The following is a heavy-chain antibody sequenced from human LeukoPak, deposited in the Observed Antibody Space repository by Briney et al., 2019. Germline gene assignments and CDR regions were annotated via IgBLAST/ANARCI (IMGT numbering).Heavy chain of an antibody. Sequence: SETLSLTCTVSGGSVSSGSYYWSWIRQPPGKGLEWIGYIYYSGSTNYNPSLKSRVTISVDTSKNQFSLKLSSVTAADTAVYCCARDRGSGSYNYWGQGTLVTVSS. J-gene: IGHJ4*02. D-gene: IGHD1-26*01. CDR1: GGSVSSGSYY. V-gene: IGHV4-61*01. CDR2: IYYSGST. CDR3: ARDRGSGSYNY.